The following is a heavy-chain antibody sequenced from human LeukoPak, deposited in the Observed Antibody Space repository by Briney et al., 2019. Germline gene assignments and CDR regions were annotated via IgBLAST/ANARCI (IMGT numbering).Heavy chain of an antibody. CDR1: GYTFTGYY. CDR2: INTNTGNP. J-gene: IGHJ6*03. Sequence: ASVKVSCKASGYTFTGYYMHWVRQAPGQGLEWMGWINTNTGNPTYAQGFTGRFVFSLDTSVSTAYLQISSLKAEDTAVYYCARALPLLRSNGYYYMDVWGKGTTVTVSS. V-gene: IGHV7-4-1*02. D-gene: IGHD5/OR15-5a*01. CDR3: ARALPLLRSNGYYYMDV.